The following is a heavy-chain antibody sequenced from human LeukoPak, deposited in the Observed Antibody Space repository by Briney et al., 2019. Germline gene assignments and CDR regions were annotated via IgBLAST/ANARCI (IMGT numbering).Heavy chain of an antibody. CDR1: GFAFNTYS. CDR3: ARDFYDGFALDY. V-gene: IGHV3-21*03. Sequence: GSLRLSCAASGFAFNTYSMNWVRQAPGKGLEWVSFIFSSSTYIYYTDSVKGRFTISRDNARNSLYLQMDNLRAEDTGVYYCARDFYDGFALDYWGQGTLVTVSS. D-gene: IGHD2/OR15-2a*01. J-gene: IGHJ4*02. CDR2: IFSSSTYI.